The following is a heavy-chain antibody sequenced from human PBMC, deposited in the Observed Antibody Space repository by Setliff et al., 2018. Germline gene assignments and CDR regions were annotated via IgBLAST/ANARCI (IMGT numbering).Heavy chain of an antibody. D-gene: IGHD1-1*01. CDR2: ISDTSIHI. CDR3: ARDHGELGQERRTHFFRH. CDR1: GFTFSTYS. Sequence: GGSLRLSCAASGFTFSTYSMHWVRQAPGKGLEWVSSISDTSIHIYYGESVKGRFTISRDNAKNSLYVQMNSLRAEDTAVYYCARDHGELGQERRTHFFRHWGQGTLVTVSS. V-gene: IGHV3-21*01. J-gene: IGHJ1*01.